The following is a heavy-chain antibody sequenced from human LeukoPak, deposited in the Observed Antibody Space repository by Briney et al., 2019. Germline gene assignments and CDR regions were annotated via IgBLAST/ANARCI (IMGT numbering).Heavy chain of an antibody. D-gene: IGHD3-9*01. CDR2: INPSGGST. CDR3: TRDSPDILTDYPLGPFDY. CDR1: GYTFTSYY. Sequence: ASVKVSCKASGYTFTSYYMHWVRQAPGQGLEWMGIINPSGGSTSYAQKFQGRVTMTRDTSTSTVYMELSSLRSEDTAVYYCTRDSPDILTDYPLGPFDYWGQGTLVTVSS. J-gene: IGHJ4*02. V-gene: IGHV1-46*01.